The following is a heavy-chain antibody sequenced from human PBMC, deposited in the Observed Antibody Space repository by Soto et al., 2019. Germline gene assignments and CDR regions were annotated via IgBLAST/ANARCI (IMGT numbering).Heavy chain of an antibody. V-gene: IGHV3-23*01. D-gene: IGHD2-21*01. J-gene: IGHJ4*02. CDR3: AKLADLHLYYFDY. CDR1: GFPFGSYA. Sequence: EAQVLESGGDLVQPGGSLTLSCAASGFPFGSYAMSWVRQAPGRGLEWVSIISGSGGSTKYADSVKGRFTISRDNPKNTLYLQMNSLRAEDTAVYYCAKLADLHLYYFDYWGQGTLVTVSS. CDR2: ISGSGGST.